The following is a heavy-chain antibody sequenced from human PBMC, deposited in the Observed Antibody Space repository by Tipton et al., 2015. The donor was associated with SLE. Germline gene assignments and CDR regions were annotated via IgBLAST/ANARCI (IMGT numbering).Heavy chain of an antibody. Sequence: TLSLTCTVSGGSISSGYYWGWIRQPPGKGLEWIGSIFHSGSTNHNPSLKSRLTISVDTSKKQFSLKLSSVTAADTAMYYCAKADGVVGGQVPYWYFDLWGRGTLVTVSS. D-gene: IGHD2-21*01. CDR1: GGSISSGYY. J-gene: IGHJ2*01. V-gene: IGHV4-38-2*02. CDR2: IFHSGST. CDR3: AKADGVVGGQVPYWYFDL.